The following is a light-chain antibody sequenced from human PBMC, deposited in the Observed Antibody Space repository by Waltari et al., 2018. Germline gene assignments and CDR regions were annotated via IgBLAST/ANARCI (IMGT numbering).Light chain of an antibody. V-gene: IGLV2-14*01. J-gene: IGLJ3*02. Sequence: QSALTPPASVSGSPGPSITISCPGPSSDVGGYNYLSCYQQHPGKAPKLMIYDVTKRPSGFSTRFSGSKSGNTASLTISGLQAEDEADYYCSSFTSSSTLRVFGGGTKLTVL. CDR3: SSFTSSSTLRV. CDR2: DVT. CDR1: SSDVGGYNY.